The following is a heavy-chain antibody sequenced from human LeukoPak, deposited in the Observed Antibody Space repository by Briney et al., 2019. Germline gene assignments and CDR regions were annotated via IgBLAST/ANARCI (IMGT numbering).Heavy chain of an antibody. CDR2: IHYTGST. D-gene: IGHD3-3*01. CDR3: GRQVYYDFWSGPRGWFDP. CDR1: GGSISSYY. V-gene: IGHV4-39*01. J-gene: IGHJ5*02. Sequence: PSETLSLTCTVSGGSISSYYWGWIRQPPGKGLEWIGSIHYTGSTYNNPSLKSRVTISVDTSKNQLSLKLSSVTAADTAVYYCGRQVYYDFWSGPRGWFDPWGQGTLVTVSS.